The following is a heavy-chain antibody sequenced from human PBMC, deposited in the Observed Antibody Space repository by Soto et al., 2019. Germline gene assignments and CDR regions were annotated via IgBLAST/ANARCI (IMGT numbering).Heavy chain of an antibody. Sequence: EVLLVESGGGIVQPGGSLRLSCAASGFTFSSYWMHWVRQAPGKGLVWVSRINSDGSRTSYADSAKGRFTISRDNAKNTVYLQMNSLRAEDTAVYYCARGDGDYYDGNGYLGRHWGQGTLVTVSS. CDR1: GFTFSSYW. CDR3: ARGDGDYYDGNGYLGRH. V-gene: IGHV3-74*01. J-gene: IGHJ4*02. D-gene: IGHD3-22*01. CDR2: INSDGSRT.